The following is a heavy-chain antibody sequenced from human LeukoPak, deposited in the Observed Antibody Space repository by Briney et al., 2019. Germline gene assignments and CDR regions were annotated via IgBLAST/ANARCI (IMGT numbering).Heavy chain of an antibody. J-gene: IGHJ5*02. D-gene: IGHD3-3*01. CDR1: GFTFSSYA. V-gene: IGHV3-23*01. Sequence: GGSLRLSCAASGFTFSSYAMSWVRQAPGKGLEWVSAISGSGGSTYYADSVKGRFTISRDNSKNTLYLQMNSLRAEDTAVYYCARHTTKYYDFWSGLTWGQGTLVTVSS. CDR2: ISGSGGST. CDR3: ARHTTKYYDFWSGLT.